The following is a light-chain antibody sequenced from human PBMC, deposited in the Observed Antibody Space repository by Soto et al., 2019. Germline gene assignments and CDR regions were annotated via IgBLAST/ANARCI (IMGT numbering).Light chain of an antibody. V-gene: IGKV3-11*01. CDR3: QQRSNSFT. CDR2: DAS. Sequence: EIVLTQSPATLSLSPGERATLSCRASQSVSSSLAWYQQKPGQAPRLLIYDASNRATGIPARFSGSGSGTDFTLIISSLEPEDFAVYYCQQRSNSFTFGPGTKVDI. CDR1: QSVSSS. J-gene: IGKJ3*01.